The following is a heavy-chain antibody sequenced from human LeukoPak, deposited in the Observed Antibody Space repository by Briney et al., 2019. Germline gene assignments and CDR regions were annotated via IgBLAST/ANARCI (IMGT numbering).Heavy chain of an antibody. V-gene: IGHV3-23*01. CDR3: TKVTWSTAGTTPYVC. Sequence: GGSLRLSCAASGFTVSSYDMSWVRQAPGKGLEWVSAISDTDDRTHYADSVKGRFTISRDNSKNTLYLQMNSLRGEDAAVYYCTKVTWSTAGTTPYVCWGQGALVTVSS. J-gene: IGHJ4*02. D-gene: IGHD1-1*01. CDR1: GFTVSSYD. CDR2: ISDTDDRT.